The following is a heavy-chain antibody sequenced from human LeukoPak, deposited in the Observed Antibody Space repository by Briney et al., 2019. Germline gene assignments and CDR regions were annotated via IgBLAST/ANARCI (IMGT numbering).Heavy chain of an antibody. CDR1: GDSISSGGYY. CDR2: IYYSGST. D-gene: IGHD6-13*01. Sequence: SETLSLTCTVSGDSISSGGYYWSWIRQHPGKGLEWIGYIYYSGSTYYNPSLKSRVTISVDASKNQFSLKLSSVTAADTAFYYCASTKPYSSSWFHYWGQGTLVTVSS. V-gene: IGHV4-31*03. J-gene: IGHJ4*02. CDR3: ASTKPYSSSWFHY.